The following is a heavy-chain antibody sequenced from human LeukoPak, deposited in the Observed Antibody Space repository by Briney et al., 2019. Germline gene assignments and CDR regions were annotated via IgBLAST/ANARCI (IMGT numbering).Heavy chain of an antibody. V-gene: IGHV3-23*01. Sequence: GGSLRLSCAASGFTFSSYAMSWVRQAPGKGLEWVSAISGSGGSTYYADSVKGRFTISRDNSKNTQYLQMNSLRAEDTAVYYCAKDAEVYYYDSSGPFDYWGQGTLVTVSS. J-gene: IGHJ4*02. CDR2: ISGSGGST. CDR3: AKDAEVYYYDSSGPFDY. D-gene: IGHD3-22*01. CDR1: GFTFSSYA.